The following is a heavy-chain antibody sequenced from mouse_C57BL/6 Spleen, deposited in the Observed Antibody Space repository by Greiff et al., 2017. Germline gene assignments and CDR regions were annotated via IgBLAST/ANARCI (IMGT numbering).Heavy chain of an antibody. D-gene: IGHD2-4*01. CDR2: FHPYNYDT. V-gene: IGHV1-47*01. Sequence: VHLVESGAELVKPGASVKMSCTVSGYTFTTYPMEWMKQNHGKSLEWIGNFHPYNYDTKYNEKFKGKATLTVEKSSITVYMERRRLTSDDSAVYYCERGLRREGYFDYWGQGTTLTVSS. CDR3: ERGLRREGYFDY. J-gene: IGHJ2*01. CDR1: GYTFTTYP.